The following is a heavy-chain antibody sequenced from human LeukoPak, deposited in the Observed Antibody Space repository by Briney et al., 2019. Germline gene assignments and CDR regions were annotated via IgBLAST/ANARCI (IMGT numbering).Heavy chain of an antibody. CDR3: ARDQNYYDSSGYLGWFDP. CDR2: IYYSGIT. Sequence: SETLSLTCTVSGGSIRGYYWSWIRQPPGKGLEYIGYIYYSGITNYNPSLKSRVTISVDTSKNQFSLRLNSVTAADTAVYYCARDQNYYDSSGYLGWFDPWGQGTLVTVSS. D-gene: IGHD3-22*01. V-gene: IGHV4-59*01. CDR1: GGSIRGYY. J-gene: IGHJ5*02.